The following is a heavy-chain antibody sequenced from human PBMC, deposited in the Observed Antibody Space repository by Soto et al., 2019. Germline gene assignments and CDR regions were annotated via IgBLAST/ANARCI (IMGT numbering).Heavy chain of an antibody. Sequence: PSQTLSLTCAITGDSVSSNSAGWSWVRQSPSRGLEWLGRTYYRSKWYYEYAVSVRGRITINPDTSKNQYSLQLNSATPEDTAVYFCARGEQYSGRIFDYWGQGTLVTSPQ. CDR2: TYYRSKWYY. CDR1: GDSVSSNSAG. J-gene: IGHJ4*01. V-gene: IGHV6-1*01. CDR3: ARGEQYSGRIFDY. D-gene: IGHD1-26*01.